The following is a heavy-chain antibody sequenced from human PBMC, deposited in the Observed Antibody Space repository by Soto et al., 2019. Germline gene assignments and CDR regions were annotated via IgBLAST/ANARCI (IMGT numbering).Heavy chain of an antibody. CDR2: VIPIFGTA. V-gene: IGHV1-69*01. CDR1: GGTFSSYA. CDR3: ARGMITIFGEYHYYYGMDV. D-gene: IGHD3-3*01. J-gene: IGHJ6*02. Sequence: QVQLVQSGAEVKKPGSSVKVSCKASGGTFSSYAISWVRQAPGQGLEWMGGVIPIFGTANYAQKFQGRVTITADESTSTAYMELSSLRSEDTAVYYCARGMITIFGEYHYYYGMDVWGQGTTVTVSS.